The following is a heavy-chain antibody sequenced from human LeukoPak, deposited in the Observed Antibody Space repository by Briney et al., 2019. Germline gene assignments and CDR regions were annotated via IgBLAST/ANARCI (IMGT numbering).Heavy chain of an antibody. J-gene: IGHJ5*02. CDR3: ARDRSSVRGWDL. CDR1: GFTFSSYA. Sequence: GGSLRLSCAASGFTFSSYAMGWVRQAPGKGLEWVSVISGSGDVTYYADSVKGRFTISRDNSKNTLYLQMNSLRAEDTAVYYCARDRSSVRGWDLWGQGTLVTVSS. D-gene: IGHD3-10*01. V-gene: IGHV3-23*01. CDR2: ISGSGDVT.